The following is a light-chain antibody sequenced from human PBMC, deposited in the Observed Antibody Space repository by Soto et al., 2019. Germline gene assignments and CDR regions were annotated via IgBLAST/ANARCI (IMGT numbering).Light chain of an antibody. CDR1: TGAVTSGHY. Sequence: QAVVTQEPSLTVSPRGTVTLTCGSSTGAVTSGHYPYWFQQKPGQAPRTLIYDTSNKHTWTPARFSGSLVGGKAALTLSGAQPEDEDDYYCLLSYSGAREVFGGGTQLTVL. CDR2: DTS. CDR3: LLSYSGAREV. J-gene: IGLJ2*01. V-gene: IGLV7-46*01.